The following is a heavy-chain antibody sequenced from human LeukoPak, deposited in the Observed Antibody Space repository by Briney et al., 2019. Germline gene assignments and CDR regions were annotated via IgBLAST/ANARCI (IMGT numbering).Heavy chain of an antibody. CDR3: ARDQVVHGDYYMDV. J-gene: IGHJ6*02. V-gene: IGHV3-21*01. D-gene: IGHD6-6*01. Sequence: GGSLRLSCAASGLTFSSYSMNWVRQAPGKGLEWVSSISSSSSYIYYADSVKGRFTISRDNAKNSLYLQMNSLSAEDTAVYYCARDQVVHGDYYMDVWGQGTTVTVSS. CDR1: GLTFSSYS. CDR2: ISSSSSYI.